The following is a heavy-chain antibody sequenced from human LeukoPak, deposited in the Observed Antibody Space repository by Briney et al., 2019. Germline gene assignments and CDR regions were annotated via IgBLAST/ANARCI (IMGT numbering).Heavy chain of an antibody. J-gene: IGHJ4*02. D-gene: IGHD3-10*01. CDR1: GFTFSSYG. Sequence: PGRSLRLSCAASGFTFSSYGMHWVRQAPGKGLEWVAVISYDGSNKYYADSVKGRFTISRDNSKNTLYLQMNSLRAEDTAVYYCAKRGYYYGSGVDYWGQGTLVTVSS. CDR3: AKRGYYYGSGVDY. V-gene: IGHV3-30*18. CDR2: ISYDGSNK.